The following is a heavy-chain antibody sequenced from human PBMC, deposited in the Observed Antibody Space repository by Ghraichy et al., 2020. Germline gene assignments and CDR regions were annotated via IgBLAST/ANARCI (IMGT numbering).Heavy chain of an antibody. J-gene: IGHJ4*02. Sequence: GSLRLSCAASGFTFSSYSMNWVRQAPGKGLEWVSSISSSSSYIYYADSVKGRFTISRDNAKNSLYLQMNSLRAEDTAVYYCARDQGDYDILTGYPFVLDYWGQGTLVTVSS. V-gene: IGHV3-21*01. CDR2: ISSSSSYI. CDR1: GFTFSSYS. D-gene: IGHD3-9*01. CDR3: ARDQGDYDILTGYPFVLDY.